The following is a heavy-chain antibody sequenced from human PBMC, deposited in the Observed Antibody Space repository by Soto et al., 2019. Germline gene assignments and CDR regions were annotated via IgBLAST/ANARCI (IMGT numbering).Heavy chain of an antibody. D-gene: IGHD3-16*02. CDR3: ARVMITFGGVIVSDAFDI. CDR1: GYTFTSYG. Sequence: QVQLVQSGAEVKKPGASVKVSCKASGYTFTSYGISWVRQAPGLGLEWMGWISAYNGNTNYAQKLQGRVTMTTDTSTSTAYMELRSLRSDDTAVYYCARVMITFGGVIVSDAFDIWGQGTMVTVSS. CDR2: ISAYNGNT. J-gene: IGHJ3*02. V-gene: IGHV1-18*04.